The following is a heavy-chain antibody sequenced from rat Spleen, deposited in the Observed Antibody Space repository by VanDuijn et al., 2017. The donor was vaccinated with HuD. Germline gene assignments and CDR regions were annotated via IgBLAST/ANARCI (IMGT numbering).Heavy chain of an antibody. CDR2: ITNTGDTT. D-gene: IGHD1-6*01. V-gene: IGHV5-31*01. J-gene: IGHJ2*01. CDR1: GFNFNDYW. CDR3: TRENYYTGDY. Sequence: EVKLVESGGGLVQPGRSLKLSCAASGFNFNDYWMGWVRQAPGKGLEWVASITNTGDTTYYSDSVKGRFTISRDNAISTLYLQVSSLRSEDTATYYCTRENYYTGDYWGQGVMVTVSS.